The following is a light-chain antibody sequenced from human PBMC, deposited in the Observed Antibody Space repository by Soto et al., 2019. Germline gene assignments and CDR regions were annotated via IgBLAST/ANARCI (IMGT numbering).Light chain of an antibody. CDR1: QDISDY. Sequence: DIQLTQSPSLLSASVGDRVTITCRASQDISDYLAWYQQKPGHAPKVVIYAASTLPTGVPARFSGSGSGTEFSLTINSLQPEDFAAYYCRQFNSFPHTFGQGT. J-gene: IGKJ2*01. CDR2: AAS. CDR3: RQFNSFPHT. V-gene: IGKV1-9*01.